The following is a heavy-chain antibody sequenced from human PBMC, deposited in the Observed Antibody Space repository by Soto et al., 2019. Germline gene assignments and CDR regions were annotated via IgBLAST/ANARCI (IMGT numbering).Heavy chain of an antibody. D-gene: IGHD2-2*01. CDR2: IYYSGST. CDR1: GGSISSYY. V-gene: IGHV4-59*01. CDR3: ARVEVVVVPAAILTGDYYYYYMDV. Sequence: SETLSLTCTVSGGSISSYYWSWIRQPPGKGLEWIGYIYYSGSTNYNPSLESRVTISVDTSKNQFSLKLSSVTAADAAVYYCARVEVVVVPAAILTGDYYYYYMDVWGKGTTVTVSS. J-gene: IGHJ6*03.